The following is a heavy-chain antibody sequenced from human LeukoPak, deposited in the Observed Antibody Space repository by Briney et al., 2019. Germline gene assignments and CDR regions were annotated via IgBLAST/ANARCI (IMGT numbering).Heavy chain of an antibody. J-gene: IGHJ6*03. Sequence: PSETLSLTCTVSGGFINSYYWSWIRQPAGKGLEWIGRVYTSGITNYNPSLKSRITMSVETSKNQFSLKLTSVTAADTAVYYCARHNGFDRGYYYYMDVWGKGATVTVSS. D-gene: IGHD3-9*01. CDR3: ARHNGFDRGYYYYMDV. CDR2: VYTSGIT. V-gene: IGHV4-4*07. CDR1: GGFINSYY.